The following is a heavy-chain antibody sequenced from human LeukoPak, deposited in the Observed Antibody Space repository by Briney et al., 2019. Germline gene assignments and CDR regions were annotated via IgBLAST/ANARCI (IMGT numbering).Heavy chain of an antibody. CDR1: GGSISSGGYY. J-gene: IGHJ3*02. CDR3: ARYSWSGYYADAFDI. CDR2: IYYSGST. V-gene: IGHV4-31*03. D-gene: IGHD3-3*01. Sequence: PSETLSLTCTVSGGSISSGGYYWSWIRQHPGKGLEWIGYIYYSGSTYYNPSLKSRVTISVDTSKNQFSLKLSSVTAADTAVYYCARYSWSGYYADAFDIWGQGTIVTVSS.